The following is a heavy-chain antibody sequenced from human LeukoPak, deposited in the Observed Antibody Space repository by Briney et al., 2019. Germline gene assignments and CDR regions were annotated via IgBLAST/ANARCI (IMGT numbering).Heavy chain of an antibody. CDR3: AKAAGTGLGAFDI. Sequence: PGRSLRLSXAASGFTFDDYAMHWVRQAPGKDLEWVSGISWNSGSIGYADSVKGRFTISRDNAKNSLYLQMNSLRAEDMALYYCAKAAGTGLGAFDIWGQGTMVTVSS. CDR2: ISWNSGSI. V-gene: IGHV3-9*03. D-gene: IGHD6-13*01. CDR1: GFTFDDYA. J-gene: IGHJ3*02.